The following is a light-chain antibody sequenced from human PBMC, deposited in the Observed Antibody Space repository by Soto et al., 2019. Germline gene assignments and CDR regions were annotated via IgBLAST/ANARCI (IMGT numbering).Light chain of an antibody. CDR3: QQYSTLPHT. CDR2: GVS. J-gene: IGKJ2*01. V-gene: IGKV3-20*01. CDR1: QSVSNSF. Sequence: SVLTQSPGTLSLSTGERATLSCRASQSVSNSFFAWYQQKPGQAPRLLIYGVSSRATGIPDRFSGSGSGTDCTLTISRLEPEDFVVYYCQQYSTLPHTFGQGTKLEVK.